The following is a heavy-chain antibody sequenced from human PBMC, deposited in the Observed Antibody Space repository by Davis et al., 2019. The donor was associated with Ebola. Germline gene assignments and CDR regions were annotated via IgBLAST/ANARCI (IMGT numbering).Heavy chain of an antibody. CDR1: GDTFSRYY. Sequence: ASVKVSCKASGDTFSRYYFHWVRQAPGQGLEWMGIINPSGGSTSYAQKFQGRVTMTRDTSTSTVYMELSSLRSEDTAVYYCASSLSYYDFWSGSFSYYYYGMDVWGQGTTVTVSS. V-gene: IGHV1-46*01. CDR2: INPSGGST. D-gene: IGHD3-3*01. J-gene: IGHJ6*02. CDR3: ASSLSYYDFWSGSFSYYYYGMDV.